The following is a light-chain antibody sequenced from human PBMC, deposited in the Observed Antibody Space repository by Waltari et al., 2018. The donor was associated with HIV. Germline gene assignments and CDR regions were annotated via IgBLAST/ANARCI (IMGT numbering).Light chain of an antibody. CDR1: SSDVGSYNL. J-gene: IGLJ2*01. CDR3: SSYATAGTYVL. CDR2: EVN. V-gene: IGLV2-23*02. Sequence: QSALTQPASVSGSPGQSITISCTGTSSDVGSYNLVSWYQQHPGKAPKLMISEVNKRPSGVSNRFSGSKSGNTASLTISGLQAEDEADCSSYATAGTYVLFGGGTKLTVL.